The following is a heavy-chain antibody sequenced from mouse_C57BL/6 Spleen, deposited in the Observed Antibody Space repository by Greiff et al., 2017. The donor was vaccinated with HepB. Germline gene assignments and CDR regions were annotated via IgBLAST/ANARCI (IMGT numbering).Heavy chain of an antibody. Sequence: EVKLVESGEGLVKPGGSLKLSCAASGFTFSSYAMSWVRQTPEKRLEWVAYISSGGDYIYYADTVKGRFTISRDNARNTLYLQMSSLKSEDTAMYYCTRDGGYGSSYYFDYWGQGTTLTVSS. CDR1: GFTFSSYA. D-gene: IGHD1-1*01. J-gene: IGHJ2*01. CDR3: TRDGGYGSSYYFDY. CDR2: ISSGGDYI. V-gene: IGHV5-9-1*02.